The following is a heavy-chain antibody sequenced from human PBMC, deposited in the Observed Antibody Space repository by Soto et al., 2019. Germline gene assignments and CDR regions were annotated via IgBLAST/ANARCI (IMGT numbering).Heavy chain of an antibody. V-gene: IGHV3-7*03. D-gene: IGHD3-16*01. CDR3: ARTGWPQSSYYFDY. CDR1: GFSFSLFW. Sequence: PGGSLRPSCAASGFSFSLFWMSWVRQTPGKGLEWVANINEDGSEKFFADSVKGRFTISRDNAKNSLSLQMNSLTADDTAVYYCARTGWPQSSYYFDYWGQGTLVTVSS. J-gene: IGHJ4*02. CDR2: INEDGSEK.